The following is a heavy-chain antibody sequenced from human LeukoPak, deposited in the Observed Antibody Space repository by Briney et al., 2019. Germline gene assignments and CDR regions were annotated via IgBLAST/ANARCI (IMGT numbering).Heavy chain of an antibody. CDR2: IRYDGSNK. D-gene: IGHD6-13*01. CDR1: GFSFSSYG. Sequence: PGGSLRLSCAASGFSFSSYGMHWVRQAPGKGLEWVAFIRYDGSNKYYADSVKGRFTISRDNAKNSLYLQMNSLRAEDTAVYYCARGVEVSSSWDDPYYFDYWGQGTLVTVSS. V-gene: IGHV3-30*02. CDR3: ARGVEVSSSWDDPYYFDY. J-gene: IGHJ4*02.